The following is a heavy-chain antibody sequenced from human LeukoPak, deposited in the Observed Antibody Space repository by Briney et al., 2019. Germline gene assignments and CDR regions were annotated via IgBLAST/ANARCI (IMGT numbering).Heavy chain of an antibody. D-gene: IGHD2-2*01. CDR2: IYYSGST. CDR1: GGSISSGDYY. V-gene: IGHV4-30-4*01. J-gene: IGHJ2*01. Sequence: SETLSLTCTVSGGSISSGDYYWSWIRQPPGKGLEWIGYIYYSGSTYYNPSLKSRVTISLDTSKNQFSLKLSSVTAADTAVYYCARSIVVVPAANYNWYFDLWGRGTLVTVSS. CDR3: ARSIVVVPAANYNWYFDL.